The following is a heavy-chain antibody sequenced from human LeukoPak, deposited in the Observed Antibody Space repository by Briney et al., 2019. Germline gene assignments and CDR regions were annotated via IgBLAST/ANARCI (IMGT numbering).Heavy chain of an antibody. CDR3: ARASYSSGWYELGKIDY. Sequence: GGSLRLSCAASGFTVSSNYMSWVRQAPGKGLEWVSVIYSGGSTYYADSVKGRFTISRDNSKNTLYHQMNSLRAEDTAVYYCARASYSSGWYELGKIDYWGQGTQVTVSS. J-gene: IGHJ4*02. CDR2: IYSGGST. CDR1: GFTVSSNY. V-gene: IGHV3-53*01. D-gene: IGHD6-19*01.